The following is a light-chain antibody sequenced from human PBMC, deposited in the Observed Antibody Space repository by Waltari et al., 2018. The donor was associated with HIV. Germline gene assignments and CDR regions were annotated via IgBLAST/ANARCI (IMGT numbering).Light chain of an antibody. CDR3: SSYTSSSSYV. J-gene: IGLJ1*01. Sequence: QSVLTQPASVSGSPGQSITISCTGTSSDVGGYNYVSWYQQHPGKAPKLLIYYVSNRPSGFSNRFSGSKAGNTASLTISGLQAEDEADYYCSSYTSSSSYVFGTGTKVTVL. CDR2: YVS. CDR1: SSDVGGYNY. V-gene: IGLV2-14*01.